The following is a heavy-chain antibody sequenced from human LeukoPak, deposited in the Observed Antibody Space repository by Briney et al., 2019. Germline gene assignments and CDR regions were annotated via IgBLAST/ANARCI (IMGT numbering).Heavy chain of an antibody. V-gene: IGHV1-69*05. Sequence: RASVKVSCKASGGTFSSYAISWVRQAPRQGLEWMGGIIPIFGTANYAQKFQGRVTITTDESTSTAYMELSSLRSEDTAVYYCAMGNYYGSGSLPINWFDPWGQGTLVTVSS. D-gene: IGHD3-10*01. J-gene: IGHJ5*02. CDR3: AMGNYYGSGSLPINWFDP. CDR1: GGTFSSYA. CDR2: IIPIFGTA.